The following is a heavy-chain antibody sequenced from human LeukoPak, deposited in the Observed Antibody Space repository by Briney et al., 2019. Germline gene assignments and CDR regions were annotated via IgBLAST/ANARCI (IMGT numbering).Heavy chain of an antibody. CDR1: GYTFTSYD. J-gene: IGHJ6*03. CDR3: ARGRCSGGSCPEYYYMDV. Sequence: ASVKVSCKASGYTFTSYDINWVRQATGQGLEWMGWMNPHSGNTGYAQMFQGRVTMTRNTSISTAYMELSSLRSEDTAVYYCARGRCSGGSCPEYYYMDVWGKGTTATISS. V-gene: IGHV1-8*01. CDR2: MNPHSGNT. D-gene: IGHD2-15*01.